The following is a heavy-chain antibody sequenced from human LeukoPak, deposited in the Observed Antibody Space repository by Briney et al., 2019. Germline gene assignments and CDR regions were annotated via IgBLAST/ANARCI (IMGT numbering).Heavy chain of an antibody. D-gene: IGHD2-8*01. CDR3: ARDPPAVLIDTYG. CDR2: VYSGGST. CDR1: GFIVTNNY. J-gene: IGHJ4*02. V-gene: IGHV3-66*01. Sequence: PGGSLRLSCTAPGFIVTNNYINWVRQAPGKGLEWVSLVYSGGSTYYADSVKGRFTISRDNSKNMVYLQMNSLRAEDTAMYYCARDPPAVLIDTYGRGQGTLVTVSS.